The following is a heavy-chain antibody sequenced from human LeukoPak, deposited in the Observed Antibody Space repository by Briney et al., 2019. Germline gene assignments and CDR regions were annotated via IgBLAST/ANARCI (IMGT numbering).Heavy chain of an antibody. D-gene: IGHD3-3*01. V-gene: IGHV1-2*02. Sequence: GASVKVSCKASGYTFTGYYMHWVRQAPGQGLEWMGWINPNSGGTNYAQKFQGRVTVTRDTSISTAYMELSRLRSDDTAVYYCARLPPTYYDFWSGSDYFDYWGQGTLVTVSS. CDR1: GYTFTGYY. CDR2: INPNSGGT. CDR3: ARLPPTYYDFWSGSDYFDY. J-gene: IGHJ4*02.